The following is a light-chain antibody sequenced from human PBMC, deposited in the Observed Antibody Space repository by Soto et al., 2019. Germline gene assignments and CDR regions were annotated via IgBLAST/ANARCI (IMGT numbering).Light chain of an antibody. J-gene: IGKJ5*01. V-gene: IGKV3-20*01. CDR1: QSVSSSY. Sequence: EITMTQFPAVLSASPGERATLSCRASQSVSSSYLAWYQQKPGQAPRLLIYGASSRATGIPDRFSGSKSGTDFTLTIRGLEPEDAAVYYCQQYGSSPITFGQGTRLEIK. CDR3: QQYGSSPIT. CDR2: GAS.